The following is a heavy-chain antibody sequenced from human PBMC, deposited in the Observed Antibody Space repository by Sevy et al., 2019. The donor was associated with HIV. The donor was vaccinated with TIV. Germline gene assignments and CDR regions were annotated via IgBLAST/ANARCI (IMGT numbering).Heavy chain of an antibody. CDR1: GGSFSGYY. D-gene: IGHD2-2*01. V-gene: IGHV4-34*01. CDR2: INHSGST. J-gene: IGHJ6*02. Sequence: QSQTLSLTCAVYGGSFSGYYWSWIRQPPGKGLEWIGEINHSGSTNYNPSLKSRVTISVDTSKNQFSLKLSSVTAADTAXXYCASRRKKNIVVVPAAQNYYGMDVWGQGTTVTVSS. CDR3: ASRRKKNIVVVPAAQNYYGMDV.